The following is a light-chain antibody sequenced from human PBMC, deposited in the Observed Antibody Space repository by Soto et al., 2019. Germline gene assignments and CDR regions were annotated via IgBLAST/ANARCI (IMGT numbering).Light chain of an antibody. CDR3: QHYVTSLTT. CDR2: GAS. CDR1: QSVGYS. V-gene: IGKV3-20*01. J-gene: IGKJ1*01. Sequence: EIEMTQSPATLSLSPGEGATLSCRTSQSVGYSLAWYQQKPGLAPRLLIYGASTRVTGIPDRFSGSGSGTDFTLTISRLEPEDFAVYYCQHYVTSLTTFGQGTKV.